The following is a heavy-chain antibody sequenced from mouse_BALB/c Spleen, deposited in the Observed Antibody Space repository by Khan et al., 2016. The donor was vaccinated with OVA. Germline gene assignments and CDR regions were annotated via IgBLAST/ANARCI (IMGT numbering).Heavy chain of an antibody. CDR2: ISYSDNT. D-gene: IGHD1-1*02. J-gene: IGHJ2*01. V-gene: IGHV3-2*02. Sequence: VQLKQSGPGLVKPSQSLSLTCTVTGYSITSDYAWNWIRQFPGNKLEWMGFISYSDNTNYNPSLKSRISITRDKSYNPFFLQLNSVTTEDTATYYCARGYGSYFDYWGQGTTLTVSS. CDR1: GYSITSDYA. CDR3: ARGYGSYFDY.